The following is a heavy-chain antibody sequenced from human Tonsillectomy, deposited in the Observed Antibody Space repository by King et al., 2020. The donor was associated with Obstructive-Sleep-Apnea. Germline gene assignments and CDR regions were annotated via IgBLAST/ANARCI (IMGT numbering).Heavy chain of an antibody. D-gene: IGHD6-13*01. CDR2: ISYDGSNK. V-gene: IGHV3-30*18. J-gene: IGHJ5*02. CDR1: GFTFSSYG. CDR3: AKAPRIAAAGWGGNWFDP. Sequence: VQLVESGGGVVQPGRSLRLSCAASGFTFSSYGMHWVRQAPGKGLEWVAVISYDGSNKYYADSVKGRFTISRDNSKNTLYLQMNSLRAEDTAVYYCAKAPRIAAAGWGGNWFDPWGQGTLVTVSS.